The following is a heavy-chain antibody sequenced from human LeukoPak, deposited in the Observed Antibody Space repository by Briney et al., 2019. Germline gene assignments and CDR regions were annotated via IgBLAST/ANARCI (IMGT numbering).Heavy chain of an antibody. Sequence: SSETLSLTCTVSGGSISSSSYYWGWIRQPPGKGLEWIGTIYYSGYTYYNPSLESRVTISVDTSKNQFSLKLSSVTAADAAIYYCAKHYMGSSYNRGLDYWGQGTLVTVSS. CDR1: GGSISSSSYY. CDR2: IYYSGYT. D-gene: IGHD3-10*01. J-gene: IGHJ4*02. V-gene: IGHV4-39*01. CDR3: AKHYMGSSYNRGLDY.